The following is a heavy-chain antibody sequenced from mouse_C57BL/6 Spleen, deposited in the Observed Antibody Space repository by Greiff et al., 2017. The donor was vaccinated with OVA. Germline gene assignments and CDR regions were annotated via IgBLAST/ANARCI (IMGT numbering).Heavy chain of an antibody. V-gene: IGHV14-4*01. CDR1: GFNIKDDY. J-gene: IGHJ3*01. Sequence: VQLQQSGAELVRPGASVKLSCTASGFNIKDDYMHWVKQRPEQGLEWIGWIDPENGDTEYASKFQGKATITADTSSNTAYLQLSSLTSEDTAVYYCTTYYYGSSYGYWGQGTLVTVSA. CDR3: TTYYYGSSYGY. D-gene: IGHD1-1*01. CDR2: IDPENGDT.